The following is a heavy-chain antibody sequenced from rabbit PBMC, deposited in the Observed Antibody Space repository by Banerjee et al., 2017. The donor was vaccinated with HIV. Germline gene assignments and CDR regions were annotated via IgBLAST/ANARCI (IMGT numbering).Heavy chain of an antibody. D-gene: IGHD8-1*01. CDR3: ARDRVSADNGYYTGYFHL. J-gene: IGHJ4*01. CDR1: GFAFSSYY. Sequence: QLKETGGGLVQPVGSLTLSCKASGFAFSSYYMNWVRQAPGKGLEWIGYIDPVSDSTYYASWVNGRFTISSDNAQNTVDLQLNSLTVADAAIYFCARDRVSADNGYYTGYFHLWGQGTLVTVS. V-gene: IGHV1S7*01. CDR2: IDPVSDST.